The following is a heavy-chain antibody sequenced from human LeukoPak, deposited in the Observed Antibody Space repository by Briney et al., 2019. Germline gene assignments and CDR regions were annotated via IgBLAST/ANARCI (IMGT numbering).Heavy chain of an antibody. V-gene: IGHV1-18*01. CDR2: ISPDNGNT. CDR1: GGTFSSYA. D-gene: IGHD5-18*01. J-gene: IGHJ6*03. Sequence: ASVKVSCKASGGTFSSYAVSWVRLTPGQGLEWMGWISPDNGNTNCPQKFLARVTLTTDTSTSTVYMELQSLRYDDTAVYYCARGPPIRGYRYGYDTGYYYSYSMDVWGKGTTVTISS. CDR3: ARGPPIRGYRYGYDTGYYYSYSMDV.